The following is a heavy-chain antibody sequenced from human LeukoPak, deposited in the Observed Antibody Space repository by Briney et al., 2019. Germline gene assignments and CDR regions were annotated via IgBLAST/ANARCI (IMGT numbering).Heavy chain of an antibody. CDR3: ARGSVNRPDY. CDR1: GFTVSNTY. CDR2: IYSGGGT. V-gene: IGHV3-53*01. J-gene: IGHJ4*02. Sequence: PGGSLRLSCAASGFTVSNTYMIWVRQAPGKGLEWVSLIYSGGGTYYADSVKGRFTISRDNSKNTLYLQMNSLRAEDTAVYYCARGSVNRPDYWGQGTLVTVSS. D-gene: IGHD1-14*01.